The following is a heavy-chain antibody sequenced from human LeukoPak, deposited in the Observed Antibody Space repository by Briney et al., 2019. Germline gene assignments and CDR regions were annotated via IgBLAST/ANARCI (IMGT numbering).Heavy chain of an antibody. CDR2: IYTSGST. CDR1: GGSISSGSYY. J-gene: IGHJ4*02. CDR3: ARGGLWFGDQALDY. D-gene: IGHD3-10*01. Sequence: SQTLSLTCTVSGGSISSGSYYWSWIRQPAGKGLEWIGRIYTSGSTNYNPSLKSRVTISVDTSKNQFSLKLSSVTAADTAVYYCARGGLWFGDQALDYWGQGTLVTVSS. V-gene: IGHV4-61*02.